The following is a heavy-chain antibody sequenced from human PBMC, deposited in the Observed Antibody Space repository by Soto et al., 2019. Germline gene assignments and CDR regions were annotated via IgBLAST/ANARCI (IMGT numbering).Heavy chain of an antibody. CDR1: GYTFTRYG. V-gene: IGHV1-18*01. J-gene: IGHJ6*02. CDR2: ISGYNGDT. CDR3: AKNGQPPYYYYGMDV. D-gene: IGHD2-8*01. Sequence: QGQLVQSGGEVKKPGASVKVSCKASGYTFTRYGISWVRQAPGQGLEWMGWISGYNGDTKYAQTFQGRVTMTVDTSTTTAYMELRSLTSDERAVYYCAKNGQPPYYYYGMDVWGQGTTVTVSS.